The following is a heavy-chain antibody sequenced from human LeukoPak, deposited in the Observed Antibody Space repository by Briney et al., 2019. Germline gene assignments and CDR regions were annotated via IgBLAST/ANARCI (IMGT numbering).Heavy chain of an antibody. CDR3: ARELVSSVTGYYDR. CDR1: GFTFGNFG. D-gene: IGHD2-21*02. V-gene: IGHV3-23*01. CDR2: ITGSTTWT. J-gene: IGHJ2*01. Sequence: PWGSLTLSCEASGFTFGNFGLNWVRQAPGKGLQWVSGITGSTTWTYYAASVKGRFTVSRDNSQNTLHLQMNSLRADDTAVYYCARELVSSVTGYYDRCDRGTLVTVSS.